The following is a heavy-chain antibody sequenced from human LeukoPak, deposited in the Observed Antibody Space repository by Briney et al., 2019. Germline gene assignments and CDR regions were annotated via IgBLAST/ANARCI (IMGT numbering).Heavy chain of an antibody. J-gene: IGHJ3*02. CDR3: AKLTKIVAVMDAFDM. V-gene: IGHV3-23*01. CDR2: ISGSGGNT. D-gene: IGHD3-22*01. Sequence: GGSLRLSCAASGFTLSSYAMTWVRQAPGKGLEWVSDISGSGGNTYYADSVKGRFTISRDNYKNTLYLQMNSLRAEDTAVYYCAKLTKIVAVMDAFDMWGQGTMVTVSS. CDR1: GFTLSSYA.